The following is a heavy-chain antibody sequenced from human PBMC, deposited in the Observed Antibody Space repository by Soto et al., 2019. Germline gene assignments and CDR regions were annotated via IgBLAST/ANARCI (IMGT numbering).Heavy chain of an antibody. D-gene: IGHD3-10*01. J-gene: IGHJ6*02. Sequence: ASVKVSCKASGYTFTSYGISWVRQAPGQGLEWMGWISAYNGNTNYAQKLQGRVTMTTDTSTSTAYMELRSLRSDDTAVYYCATGSGSGQRYYYYCGLAVWGQGTLVTVSS. CDR3: ATGSGSGQRYYYYCGLAV. CDR1: GYTFTSYG. V-gene: IGHV1-18*01. CDR2: ISAYNGNT.